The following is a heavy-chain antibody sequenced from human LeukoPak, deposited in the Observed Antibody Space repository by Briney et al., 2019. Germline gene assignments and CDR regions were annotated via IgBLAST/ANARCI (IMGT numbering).Heavy chain of an antibody. J-gene: IGHJ4*02. Sequence: PGGSLRLSCAASGFTFSSYAMHRVRQAPGKGLEWVAVISYDGSNKYYADSVKGRFTISRDNSKNTLYLQMNSLRAEDTAVYYCARDRGYSYADYWGQGTLVTVSS. V-gene: IGHV3-30*04. D-gene: IGHD5-18*01. CDR2: ISYDGSNK. CDR3: ARDRGYSYADY. CDR1: GFTFSSYA.